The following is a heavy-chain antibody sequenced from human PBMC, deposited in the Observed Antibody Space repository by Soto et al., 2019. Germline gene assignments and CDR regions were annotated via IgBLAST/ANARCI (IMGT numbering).Heavy chain of an antibody. J-gene: IGHJ3*02. Sequence: QVQLQESGPGLVKPSETLSLTCTVSGGSISSYYWSWIRQPPGKGLEWIGYIYYSGSTNYNPSLKRRVTISVDTSKNQSSLKLSSVTAADTAVYYCAKRALLGYGAFDIWGQGTMVTVSS. CDR2: IYYSGST. D-gene: IGHD6-13*01. V-gene: IGHV4-59*01. CDR1: GGSISSYY. CDR3: AKRALLGYGAFDI.